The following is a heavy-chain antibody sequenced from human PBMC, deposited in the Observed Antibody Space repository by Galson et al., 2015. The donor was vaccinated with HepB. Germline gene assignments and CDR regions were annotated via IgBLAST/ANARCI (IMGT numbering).Heavy chain of an antibody. J-gene: IGHJ4*02. CDR1: GYTFNKHY. Sequence: QSGAEVKKPGASVNVSCKTSGYTFNKHYVTWVRQAPGQGLELVGWISAYNGATKYAQKVQGRLTMTTDTPTSTAYMELRDLRSDDTAVYYCARGSDSSSTFTDGFYSDFWGQGTLVTVSS. V-gene: IGHV1-18*01. CDR2: ISAYNGAT. CDR3: ARGSDSSSTFTDGFYSDF. D-gene: IGHD2-15*01.